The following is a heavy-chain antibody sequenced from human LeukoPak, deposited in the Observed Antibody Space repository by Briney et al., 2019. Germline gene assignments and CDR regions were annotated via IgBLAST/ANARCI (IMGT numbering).Heavy chain of an antibody. D-gene: IGHD1-26*01. CDR3: ARVWSGSYDY. CDR2: IYTSGST. CDR1: GDSIRSYY. V-gene: IGHV4-4*07. Sequence: SETLSLTCTVSGDSIRSYYWSWIRQPAGKGLEWIGRIYTSGSTSYNPSLKSRVTMSIDTSKNQFSLNLNSVTAADTAVYYCARVWSGSYDYWGQGTLVTVSS. J-gene: IGHJ4*02.